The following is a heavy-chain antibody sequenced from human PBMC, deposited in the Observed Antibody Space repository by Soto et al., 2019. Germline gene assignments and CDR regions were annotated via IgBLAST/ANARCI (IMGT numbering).Heavy chain of an antibody. Sequence: QVQLVQSGAEVKKPGSSVMVSCKASGGTFSSGYEISWVRQAPGQGLEWMAGIIPIFDTANYAQNFQGRLMITAEESTTTAYMELSSLTSDDTAVYYCARGMATVYYFDYWGQGTQVTVSS. CDR2: IIPIFDTA. J-gene: IGHJ4*02. V-gene: IGHV1-69*01. CDR3: ARGMATVYYFDY. CDR1: GGTFSSGYE. D-gene: IGHD4-4*01.